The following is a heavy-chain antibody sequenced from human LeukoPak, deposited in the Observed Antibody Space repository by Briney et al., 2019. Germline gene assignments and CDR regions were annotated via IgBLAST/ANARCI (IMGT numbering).Heavy chain of an antibody. CDR3: ARKIFDSSPNAFDI. Sequence: GGSLRLSCAASGFTFSSYSMNWVRQAPGKGLEWVSYISSSSSTTYYADSVKGRFTISRDNAKNSLYLQMNSLRAEDTAVYYCARKIFDSSPNAFDIWGQGTMVTVSS. D-gene: IGHD6-13*01. CDR2: ISSSSSTT. J-gene: IGHJ3*02. V-gene: IGHV3-48*04. CDR1: GFTFSSYS.